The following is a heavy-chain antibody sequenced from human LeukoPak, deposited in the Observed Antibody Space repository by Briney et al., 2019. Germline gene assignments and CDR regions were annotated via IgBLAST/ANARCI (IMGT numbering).Heavy chain of an antibody. CDR2: ISYSGSA. D-gene: IGHD2-15*01. CDR3: ATRDCSGGSCYGYYGMDV. Sequence: PSETLSLTCTVSGGSINSGGYYWSWIRQTPGMGLEWIGYISYSGSAHYHPSLKSRVIISVDTSKNQLALRLTSVTAADTAVYYCATRDCSGGSCYGYYGMDVWGQGTTVTVSS. J-gene: IGHJ6*02. V-gene: IGHV4-31*03. CDR1: GGSINSGGYY.